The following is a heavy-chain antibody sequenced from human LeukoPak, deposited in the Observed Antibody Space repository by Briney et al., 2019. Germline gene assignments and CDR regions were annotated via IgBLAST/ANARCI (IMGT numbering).Heavy chain of an antibody. V-gene: IGHV1-69*05. CDR3: ANRAGYSSGWYFDY. CDR2: IIPIFGTA. Sequence: ASVKVSCKASGGTFSSYAISWVRQAPGQGLEWMGGIIPIFGTANYAQKFQGRVTITTDESTSTAYMELSSLRSEDTAVYYCANRAGYSSGWYFDYWGQGTLVTVSS. CDR1: GGTFSSYA. D-gene: IGHD6-19*01. J-gene: IGHJ4*02.